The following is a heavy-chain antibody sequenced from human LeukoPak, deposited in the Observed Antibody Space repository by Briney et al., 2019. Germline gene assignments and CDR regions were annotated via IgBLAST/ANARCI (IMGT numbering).Heavy chain of an antibody. Sequence: KPGGSLRLSCAASGFTFSDYYMSWIRQAPGKGLEWVSYISSSSSYTNYADSVKGRFTISRDNAKNSLYLQMNSLRAEDTAVYYCARERVGSYGYIGPFDYWGQGTLVTVSS. CDR2: ISSSSSYT. CDR3: ARERVGSYGYIGPFDY. J-gene: IGHJ4*02. V-gene: IGHV3-11*06. CDR1: GFTFSDYY. D-gene: IGHD5-18*01.